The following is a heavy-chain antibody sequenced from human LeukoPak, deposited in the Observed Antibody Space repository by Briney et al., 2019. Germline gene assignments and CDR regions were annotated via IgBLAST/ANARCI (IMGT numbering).Heavy chain of an antibody. CDR1: GFTFRSYA. Sequence: GGSLRLSCAASGFTFRSYAMSWVRQAPGKGLEWVSGISGSGGSTVYADSVKGRYTISRDNSKNTLNLRMNSLRAEDTAVYYCAKDLSSGWYPYYFDFWGRGTLVTVSS. J-gene: IGHJ4*02. V-gene: IGHV3-23*01. CDR2: ISGSGGST. CDR3: AKDLSSGWYPYYFDF. D-gene: IGHD6-19*01.